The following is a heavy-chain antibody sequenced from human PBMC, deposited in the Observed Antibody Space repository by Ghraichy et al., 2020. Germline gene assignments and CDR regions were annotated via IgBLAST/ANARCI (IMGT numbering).Heavy chain of an antibody. V-gene: IGHV1-2*02. Sequence: ALVKVSCKASGYTFTGYYMHWVRQAPGQGLEWMGWINPNSGDTNYAQKFQGRVTMTRDTSISTAYMELSRLRSDDTAVYYCARGQVGANLFDYWGQGTLVTVSS. CDR2: INPNSGDT. D-gene: IGHD1-26*01. J-gene: IGHJ4*02. CDR3: ARGQVGANLFDY. CDR1: GYTFTGYY.